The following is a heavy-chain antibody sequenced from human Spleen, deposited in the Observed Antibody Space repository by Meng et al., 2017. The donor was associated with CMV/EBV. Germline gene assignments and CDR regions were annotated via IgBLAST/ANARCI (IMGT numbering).Heavy chain of an antibody. Sequence: YLVGAGGGWVQPGGSLRLSCAASGLTISNYWMSWVRQAPGKGLEWVANIKKDGSEKYYVDSVKGRFSISRDNADNSLYLQMNNLRAEDTAVYYCRLGHYSQDWGQGTLVTVSS. J-gene: IGHJ4*02. V-gene: IGHV3-7*02. CDR1: GLTISNYW. D-gene: IGHD4-17*01. CDR3: RLGHYSQD. CDR2: IKKDGSEK.